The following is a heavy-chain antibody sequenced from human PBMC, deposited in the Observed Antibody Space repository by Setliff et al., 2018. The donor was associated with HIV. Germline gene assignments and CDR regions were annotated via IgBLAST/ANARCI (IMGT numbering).Heavy chain of an antibody. V-gene: IGHV4-34*01. CDR2: INHGGST. J-gene: IGHJ3*02. CDR3: ARGGSITMIVVVPWAFDI. D-gene: IGHD3-22*01. CDR1: GGSFSGYY. Sequence: SETLSLTCAVYGGSFSGYYWSWIRQSPGKGLEWIGQINHGGSTNYSPSLKSRVTMSIDTSKNQFSLRLSSVTAADTAVYYCARGGSITMIVVVPWAFDIWGQGTMVTVSS.